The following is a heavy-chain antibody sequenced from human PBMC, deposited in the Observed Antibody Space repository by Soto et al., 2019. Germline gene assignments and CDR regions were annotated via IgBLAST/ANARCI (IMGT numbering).Heavy chain of an antibody. D-gene: IGHD1-26*01. CDR3: ARHFGADNWFDP. Sequence: PGESLKISCKGSGYSFTSYWISWVRQMPGKGLEWMGRIDPSDSYTNYSPSFQGHVTISADKSISTAYLQWSSLKASDTAMYYCARHFGADNWFDPWGQGTLVTVSS. J-gene: IGHJ5*02. V-gene: IGHV5-10-1*01. CDR2: IDPSDSYT. CDR1: GYSFTSYW.